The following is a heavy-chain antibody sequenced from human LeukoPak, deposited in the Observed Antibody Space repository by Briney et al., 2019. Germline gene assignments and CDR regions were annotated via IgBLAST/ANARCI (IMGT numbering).Heavy chain of an antibody. D-gene: IGHD3-22*01. CDR3: ARLWPDSSGYYYSWNDAFDI. Sequence: SETLSLTCTVSGVSISSYYWSWIRQPPGKGLEWIGYIYYSGSTNYNPSLKSRVTISVDTSKNQFSLKLSSVTAADTAVYYCARLWPDSSGYYYSWNDAFDIWGQGTMVTVSS. CDR2: IYYSGST. V-gene: IGHV4-59*08. J-gene: IGHJ3*02. CDR1: GVSISSYY.